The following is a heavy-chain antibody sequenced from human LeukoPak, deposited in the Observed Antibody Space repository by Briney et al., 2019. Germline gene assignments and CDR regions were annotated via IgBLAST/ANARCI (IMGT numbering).Heavy chain of an antibody. Sequence: GGSLRLSCAASGFTFDDYAMHWVRQAPGKGLEWVSGISWNSGSIGYADSVKGRFTISRDNAKNSLYLQMNSLRAEDTALYYRAKDISAVAGTAPFYWGQGTLVTVSS. CDR3: AKDISAVAGTAPFY. CDR1: GFTFDDYA. CDR2: ISWNSGSI. V-gene: IGHV3-9*01. J-gene: IGHJ4*02. D-gene: IGHD6-19*01.